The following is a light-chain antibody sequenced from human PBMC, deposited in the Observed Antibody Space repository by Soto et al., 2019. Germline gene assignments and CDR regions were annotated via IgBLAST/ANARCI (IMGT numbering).Light chain of an antibody. J-gene: IGKJ2*01. CDR1: QSVSSSY. CDR3: QQYGSSPST. Sequence: EIVLTQSPGTLSLSPGERATLSCRASQSVSSSYLAWYQQKPGQAPRLLIYGASSRATGIPDRFSGSGSGTDFTLTISRLETEDVAVYYCQQYGSSPSTFGQGTKLEIK. V-gene: IGKV3-20*01. CDR2: GAS.